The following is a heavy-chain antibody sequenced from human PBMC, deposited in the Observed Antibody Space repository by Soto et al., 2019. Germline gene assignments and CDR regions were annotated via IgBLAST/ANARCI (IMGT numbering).Heavy chain of an antibody. CDR1: GFSLSTSGAA. CDR3: AHRATMTIFGLIIDNGIWFDP. J-gene: IGHJ5*02. V-gene: IGHV2-5*02. Sequence: QINLIESGPTLVKPTQTLTLTCTFSGFSLSTSGAAVGWVRQPPGRALEWLALIYWDGDKRYNASLGNRLTITKDTSMTQVVLTLTNVDPADTATYYGAHRATMTIFGLIIDNGIWFDPWGHGTRVIVSS. CDR2: IYWDGDK. D-gene: IGHD3-3*01.